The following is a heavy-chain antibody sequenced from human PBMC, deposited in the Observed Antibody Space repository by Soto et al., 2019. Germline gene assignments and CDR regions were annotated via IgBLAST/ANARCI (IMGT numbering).Heavy chain of an antibody. V-gene: IGHV3-73*01. CDR3: TTRGDGYNADFDY. Sequence: EVQVVVSGGGLVPPGGSLKLSCAASGVTFSGSAMHWVRQASGKGLEWVGRIRSKANSYATAYGASVKGRFTMSRDDSKNTAYLQMNSLKTEDTAVYYCTTRGDGYNADFDYWGQGTLVTVSS. CDR1: GVTFSGSA. CDR2: IRSKANSYAT. J-gene: IGHJ4*02. D-gene: IGHD5-12*01.